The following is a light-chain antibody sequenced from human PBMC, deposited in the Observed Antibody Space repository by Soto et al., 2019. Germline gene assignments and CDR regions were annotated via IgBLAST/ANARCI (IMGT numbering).Light chain of an antibody. J-gene: IGLJ1*01. CDR3: QSYDSSLSGSEV. V-gene: IGLV1-40*01. CDR2: GNG. Sequence: QSVLTQPPSVSVAPGQRVTISCTGSSSNIGAGHDVHWYQHLPGTAPKLLIYGNGNRPSGVPDRFSGSKSGTSASLAITGLQTEDEADYYCQSYDSSLSGSEVFGTGTKVTVL. CDR1: SSNIGAGHD.